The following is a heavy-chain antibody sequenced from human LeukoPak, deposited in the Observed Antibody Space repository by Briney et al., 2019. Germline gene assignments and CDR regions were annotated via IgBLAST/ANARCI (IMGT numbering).Heavy chain of an antibody. V-gene: IGHV3-21*01. CDR1: GFTFSSYS. CDR2: ISSSSSYI. D-gene: IGHD6-19*01. J-gene: IGHJ4*02. Sequence: GGSLRLSCAASGFTFSSYSMNWLRQAPGKGLEWVSSISSSSSYIYYADSVKGRFTISRDNAKNSLYLQMNSLRAEDTAVYYCARDKETGYSSGWYIWGQGTLVTVSS. CDR3: ARDKETGYSSGWYI.